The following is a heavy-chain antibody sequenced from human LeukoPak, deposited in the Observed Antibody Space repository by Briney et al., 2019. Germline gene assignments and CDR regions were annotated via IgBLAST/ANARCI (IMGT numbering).Heavy chain of an antibody. CDR3: ARLNARDYYFYY. V-gene: IGHV3-33*01. Sequence: GGSLRLSCAASGFTFSSYGMHWVRQAPGKGLEWVAVICYDGSNKYYADSVKGRFTISRDNSKNTLYLQMNSLRGEDTAVYYCARLNARDYYFYYWGQGTLVTVSS. J-gene: IGHJ4*02. CDR1: GFTFSSYG. CDR2: ICYDGSNK.